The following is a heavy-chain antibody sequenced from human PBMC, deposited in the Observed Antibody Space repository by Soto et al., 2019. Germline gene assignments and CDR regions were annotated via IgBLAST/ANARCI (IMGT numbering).Heavy chain of an antibody. J-gene: IGHJ6*02. Sequence: QVQLVQSGAEVKKPGASVKVSCKASGYTFTSYAMHWVRQDPGQRLEWMGWINAGNGNTKYSQKFQGRVTITRDTSASTAYMELSSLRSEDTAVYYCARDWSYDFLYGMDVWGQGTTVTVSS. D-gene: IGHD5-12*01. CDR1: GYTFTSYA. V-gene: IGHV1-3*01. CDR3: ARDWSYDFLYGMDV. CDR2: INAGNGNT.